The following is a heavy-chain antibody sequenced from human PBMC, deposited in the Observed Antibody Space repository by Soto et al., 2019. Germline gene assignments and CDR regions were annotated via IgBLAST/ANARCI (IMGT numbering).Heavy chain of an antibody. CDR1: GFTFSSYS. D-gene: IGHD4-17*01. Sequence: GGSLRLSCAASGFTFSSYSMNWVRQAPGKGLEWVSYISSSSSTIYYADSVKGRFTISRDNAKNSLYLQMNSLRAEDTAVYYCARPPPYGDYLGFYYYYYMDVWGKGTTVTVSS. CDR3: ARPPPYGDYLGFYYYYYMDV. V-gene: IGHV3-48*01. CDR2: ISSSSSTI. J-gene: IGHJ6*03.